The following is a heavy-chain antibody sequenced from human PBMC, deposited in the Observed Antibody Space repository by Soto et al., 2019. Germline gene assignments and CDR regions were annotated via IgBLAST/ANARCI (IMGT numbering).Heavy chain of an antibody. J-gene: IGHJ4*02. CDR1: GYTLTEIS. Sequence: ASVNVSFKVSGYTLTEISMHCVRQAPLKWLELMGQFDHEEGETIYAQNFQGRVTMTEDTSTDTAYMEVSSLRSEETAVYYCARSIRPGIEAAGPFDYWGQGNLVTVSS. CDR2: FDHEEGET. V-gene: IGHV1-24*01. D-gene: IGHD6-13*01. CDR3: ARSIRPGIEAAGPFDY.